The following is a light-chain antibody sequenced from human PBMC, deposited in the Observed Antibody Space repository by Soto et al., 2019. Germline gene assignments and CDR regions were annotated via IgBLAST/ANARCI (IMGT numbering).Light chain of an antibody. CDR2: LNSDGRH. CDR1: SGHSSYG. CDR3: QTWGTGIPV. Sequence: QPVLTQSPSASASLGASVKLTCTLSSGHSSYGIAWHQQQPEKGPRYLMKLNSDGRHSKGDGIPDRFSGSSSGAERYLTISSLQSEDEADYYCQTWGTGIPVFGGGTQLTVL. V-gene: IGLV4-69*01. J-gene: IGLJ7*01.